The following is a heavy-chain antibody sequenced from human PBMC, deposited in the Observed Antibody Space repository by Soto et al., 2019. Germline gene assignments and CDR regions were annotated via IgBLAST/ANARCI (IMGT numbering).Heavy chain of an antibody. CDR2: ISSYNGDT. Sequence: ASVKVSCKASGYTFTRSGISWARQAPGQGPEWMGWISSYNGDTNYAQTFQGRVTMTTDTSTSTAYMDLSSLRSEDTAVYYCARGPGGPDGPGDYWGQGTLVTVSS. J-gene: IGHJ4*02. CDR1: GYTFTRSG. CDR3: ARGPGGPDGPGDY. V-gene: IGHV1-18*01. D-gene: IGHD2-15*01.